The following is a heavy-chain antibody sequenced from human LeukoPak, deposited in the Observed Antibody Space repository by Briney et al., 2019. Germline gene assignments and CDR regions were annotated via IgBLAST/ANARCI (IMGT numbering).Heavy chain of an antibody. D-gene: IGHD5-18*01. CDR2: IYHSGST. Sequence: SETLSLTCTVSGYSISSGYYWGWIRQPPGKGLEWIGSIYHSGSTYYNPSLKSRVTISVDTSKNQFSLKLSSVTAADTAVYYCATGRGYSYGLFDYWGQGTLVTVSS. V-gene: IGHV4-38-2*02. CDR3: ATGRGYSYGLFDY. CDR1: GYSISSGYY. J-gene: IGHJ4*02.